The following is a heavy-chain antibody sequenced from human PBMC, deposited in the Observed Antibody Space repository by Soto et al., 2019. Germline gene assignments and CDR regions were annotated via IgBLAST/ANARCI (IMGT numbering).Heavy chain of an antibody. CDR1: GGSISTYY. CDR2: IYASGST. D-gene: IGHD2-2*01. V-gene: IGHV4-4*07. J-gene: IGHJ4*02. Sequence: SETLSLTCTVSGGSISTYYWSWIRQPAGKGLEWIGRIYASGSTNYNPSLKSRVTMSVATSKNQFSLKLSSVTAADTAVYYCARAGMVIIPTATAVDYWGQGTLVTVSS. CDR3: ARAGMVIIPTATAVDY.